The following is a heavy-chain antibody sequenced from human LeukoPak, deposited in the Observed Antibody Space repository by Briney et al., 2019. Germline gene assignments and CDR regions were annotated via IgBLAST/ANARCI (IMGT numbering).Heavy chain of an antibody. D-gene: IGHD1-26*01. J-gene: IGHJ2*01. CDR1: GYTFTSYY. CDR2: INLSGGST. V-gene: IGHV1-46*01. Sequence: ASVKVSCKASGYTFTSYYMHWVRHAPGQGLEWMGIINLSGGSTSYAQKFQGRATMTRDTSTSTVYMELSSLRSEDTAVYYCAREVERIVGTTPPLWYFDLWGRGTLVTVSS. CDR3: AREVERIVGTTPPLWYFDL.